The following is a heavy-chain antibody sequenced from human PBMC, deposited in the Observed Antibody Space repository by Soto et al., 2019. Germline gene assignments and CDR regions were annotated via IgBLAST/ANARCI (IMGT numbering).Heavy chain of an antibody. CDR2: IYHSGST. V-gene: IGHV4-30-2*01. CDR3: AGGGGLTPYY. D-gene: IGHD3-16*01. Sequence: QLQLQESGSGLVKPSQTLSLTCAVSGGSLSSGGYSWSWIRQPPGKGLEWIGYIYHSGSTYYNPSLKSRVTISVARSKNQFPLKLSSVTAADTAVYYCAGGGGLTPYYWGQGTLVTVSS. CDR1: GGSLSSGGYS. J-gene: IGHJ4*02.